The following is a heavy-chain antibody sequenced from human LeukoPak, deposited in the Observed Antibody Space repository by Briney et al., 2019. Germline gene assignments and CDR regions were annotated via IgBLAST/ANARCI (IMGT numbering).Heavy chain of an antibody. CDR1: GGSISSGSYY. CDR3: ARGDYGSGSYYFPSAFDI. J-gene: IGHJ3*02. Sequence: PSQTLSLTCTVSGGSISSGSYYWSWIRQPAGKGLEWIGRIYTSGSTNYNPSLKSRVTMSVDTSKNQFSLKLSSVTAADTAVYYCARGDYGSGSYYFPSAFDIWGQGTMVTVSS. V-gene: IGHV4-61*02. CDR2: IYTSGST. D-gene: IGHD3-10*01.